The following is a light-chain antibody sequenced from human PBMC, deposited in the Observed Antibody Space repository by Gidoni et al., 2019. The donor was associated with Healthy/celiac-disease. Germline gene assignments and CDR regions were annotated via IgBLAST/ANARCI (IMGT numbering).Light chain of an antibody. CDR2: GAS. J-gene: IGKJ2*01. Sequence: EIVFTQSPGTLSLSSGERATLSCRASQSVSSSYLAWYQQKPGQAPRLLIYGASSRATGIPDRFSGSGSGTDFTLTISRLEPEDFAVYYCQQYGSSPYTFGQGTKLEIK. CDR1: QSVSSSY. V-gene: IGKV3-20*01. CDR3: QQYGSSPYT.